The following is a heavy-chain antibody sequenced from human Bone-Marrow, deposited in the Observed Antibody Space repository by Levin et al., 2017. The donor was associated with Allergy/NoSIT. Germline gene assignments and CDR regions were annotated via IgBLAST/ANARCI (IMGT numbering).Heavy chain of an antibody. V-gene: IGHV3-7*01. Sequence: ASVKVSCAASGFTFSNYWMSWVRQAPGKGPEWVANIKQDGSEIYYVDSVKGRFTISRDNAKKSLFLQMNSLRDEDSAMYYCARDKVTGSSLFDCWGQGTLVTVSS. D-gene: IGHD2-15*01. CDR1: GFTFSNYW. CDR3: ARDKVTGSSLFDC. CDR2: IKQDGSEI. J-gene: IGHJ4*02.